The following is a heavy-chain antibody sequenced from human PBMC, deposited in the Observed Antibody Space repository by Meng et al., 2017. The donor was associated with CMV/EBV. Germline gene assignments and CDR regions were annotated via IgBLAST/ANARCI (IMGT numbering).Heavy chain of an antibody. CDR2: IRSKAYGGTT. J-gene: IGHJ4*02. Sequence: GESLKISCTASGFTFGDYAMSWVRQAPGKGLEWVGFIRSKAYGGTTEYAASVKGRFTISRDDSKSIAYLQMNSLKTEDTAVYYCARDRGELMYYFDYWGQGTLVTVSS. CDR1: GFTFGDYA. V-gene: IGHV3-49*04. CDR3: ARDRGELMYYFDY. D-gene: IGHD1-26*01.